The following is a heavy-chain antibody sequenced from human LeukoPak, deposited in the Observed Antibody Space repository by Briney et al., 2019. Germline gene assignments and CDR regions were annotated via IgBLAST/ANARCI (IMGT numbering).Heavy chain of an antibody. J-gene: IGHJ6*02. D-gene: IGHD5-12*01. V-gene: IGHV3-11*01. CDR1: GFTFSDYY. CDR3: ARVDGCSGYDLGNYYYYGMDV. CDR2: ISSSGSTI. Sequence: GGSLRLSCAASGFTFSDYYMSWIRQAPGKGLEWVSYISSSGSTIYYADSVKGRFTISRDNAKNSLYLQMNSLRAEDTAVYYCARVDGCSGYDLGNYYYYGMDVWGQGTTVTVSS.